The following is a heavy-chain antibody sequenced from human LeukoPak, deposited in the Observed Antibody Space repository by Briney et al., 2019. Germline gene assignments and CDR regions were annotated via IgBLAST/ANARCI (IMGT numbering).Heavy chain of an antibody. Sequence: PGGSLRLSCAASGFTFNNYGMHWVRQAPGKGPQWVAVISYDGNDKSYSDSVKGRFTISRDNSKNTLYLQMNSLRAEDTAVYYCAKFNSPYGSGSFYDYWGQGTLVTVSS. J-gene: IGHJ4*02. CDR3: AKFNSPYGSGSFYDY. D-gene: IGHD3-10*01. CDR1: GFTFNNYG. CDR2: ISYDGNDK. V-gene: IGHV3-30*18.